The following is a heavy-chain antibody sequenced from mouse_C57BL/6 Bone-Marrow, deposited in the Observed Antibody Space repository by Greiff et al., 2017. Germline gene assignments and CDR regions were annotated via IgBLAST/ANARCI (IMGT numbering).Heavy chain of an antibody. CDR2: INYDGSST. Sequence: EVKLMESEGGLVQPGSSMKLSCTASGFTFSDYSMAWVRQVPEKGLEWVANINYDGSSTYYLDSLKSRFIISRDNAKTILYLQMSSMKSEDTATYYCARIYDDYDGGVRYAMDYWGQGTSVTVSS. V-gene: IGHV5-16*01. D-gene: IGHD2-4*01. CDR3: ARIYDDYDGGVRYAMDY. CDR1: GFTFSDYS. J-gene: IGHJ4*01.